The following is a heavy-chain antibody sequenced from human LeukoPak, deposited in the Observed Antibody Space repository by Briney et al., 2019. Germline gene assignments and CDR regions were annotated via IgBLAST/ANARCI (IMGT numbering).Heavy chain of an antibody. CDR2: IYYSGST. CDR1: GGSISSSSYY. V-gene: IGHV4-39*07. J-gene: IGHJ4*02. D-gene: IGHD3-10*01. CDR3: AREVYYGSGSYYALDY. Sequence: SETLSFTCTVSGGSISSSSYYWGWIRQPPGKGLEWIGSIYYSGSTYYNPSLKSRVPISLDTSKNQFSLKLSSVTAADTAVYYCAREVYYGSGSYYALDYWGQGTLVTVSS.